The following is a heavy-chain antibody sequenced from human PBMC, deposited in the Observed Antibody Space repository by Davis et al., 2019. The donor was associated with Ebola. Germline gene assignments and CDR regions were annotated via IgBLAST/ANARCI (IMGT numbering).Heavy chain of an antibody. CDR2: INAGNGNT. J-gene: IGHJ5*02. V-gene: IGHV1-3*01. CDR1: GYTFTSYA. D-gene: IGHD6-19*01. CDR3: AREAEYSSGWGQSIGWFDP. Sequence: AASVKVSCKASGYTFTSYAMHWVRQAPGQRLEWMGWINAGNGNTKYSQKFQGRVTITRDTSASTAYMELSSLRSEDTAVYYCAREAEYSSGWGQSIGWFDPWGQGTLVTVSS.